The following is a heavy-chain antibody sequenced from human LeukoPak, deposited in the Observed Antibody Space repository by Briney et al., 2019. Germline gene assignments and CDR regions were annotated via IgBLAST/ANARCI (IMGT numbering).Heavy chain of an antibody. CDR2: IYYSGSS. D-gene: IGHD6-13*01. V-gene: IGHV4-59*01. CDR3: VRESSSSWSAVDY. Sequence: SETLSLTCTVSGVSINGYYWSWIRQPPGKGLEWIGYIYYSGSSNNNPSLKSRVTISVDTSKNQFSLKLNSVTAADTAVYYCVRESSSSWSAVDYWGQGTLVTVSS. CDR1: GVSINGYY. J-gene: IGHJ4*02.